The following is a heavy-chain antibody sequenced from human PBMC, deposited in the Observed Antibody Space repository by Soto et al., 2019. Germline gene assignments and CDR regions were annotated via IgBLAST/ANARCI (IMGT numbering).Heavy chain of an antibody. V-gene: IGHV4-59*04. CDR3: ARVRREYDNSGPVDY. J-gene: IGHJ4*02. Sequence: SETLSLTCTVSRGSISNYYWSWIRQPPGKGLEWIGYVYYSGSTYYNPSLQSRVTMSVDRSRNQFSLKLNSVTAADTAVYYCARVRREYDNSGPVDYWGQGTLVTVSS. CDR2: VYYSGST. D-gene: IGHD3-22*01. CDR1: RGSISNYY.